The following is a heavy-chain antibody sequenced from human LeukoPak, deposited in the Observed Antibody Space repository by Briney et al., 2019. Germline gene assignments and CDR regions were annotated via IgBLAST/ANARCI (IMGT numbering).Heavy chain of an antibody. J-gene: IGHJ5*02. Sequence: SETLSLTCTVSGGSISSSSHSWGWIRQPPGKGLEWIGYIYHSGSTYYNPSLKSRVTISVDRSKNQFSLKLSSVTAADTAVYYCARLTTVTTGWFDPWGQGTLVTVSS. CDR3: ARLTTVTTGWFDP. D-gene: IGHD4-17*01. CDR2: IYHSGST. CDR1: GGSISSSSHS. V-gene: IGHV4-30-2*01.